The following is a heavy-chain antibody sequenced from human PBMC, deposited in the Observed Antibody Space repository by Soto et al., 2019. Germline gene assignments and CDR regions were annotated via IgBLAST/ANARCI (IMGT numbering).Heavy chain of an antibody. CDR2: INHSGST. J-gene: IGHJ6*03. V-gene: IGHV4-34*01. CDR3: ARHDCSSTSCYYDYYYYMDV. Sequence: PSETLSLTCAVYGGSFSGYYWSWIRQPPGKGLEWIGEINHSGSTNYNPSLKSRVTISVDTSKNQFSLKLSSVTAADTAVYYCARHDCSSTSCYYDYYYYMDVWGKGTTVTVSS. CDR1: GGSFSGYY. D-gene: IGHD2-2*01.